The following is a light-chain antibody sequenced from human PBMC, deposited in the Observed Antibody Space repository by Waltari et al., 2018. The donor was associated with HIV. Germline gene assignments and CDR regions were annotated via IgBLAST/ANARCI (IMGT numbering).Light chain of an antibody. CDR2: DVS. Sequence: QSALTQPASVSGSPGQSNTISCTGTSSDVGSYNYVSWYQLHPGKAPKLMIYDVSNRPSGVSDRFSGSKSANTASLTISGLQAEDEAHYYCSSYTSSSTVVFGGGTKLTVL. CDR3: SSYTSSSTVV. CDR1: SSDVGSYNY. V-gene: IGLV2-14*03. J-gene: IGLJ2*01.